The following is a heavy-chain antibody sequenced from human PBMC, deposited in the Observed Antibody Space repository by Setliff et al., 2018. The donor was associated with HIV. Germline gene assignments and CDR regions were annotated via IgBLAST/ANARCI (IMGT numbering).Heavy chain of an antibody. V-gene: IGHV4-4*08. CDR3: ARGAPGLTYYDIRFDP. CDR2: IYTSGST. Sequence: SETLSLTCTVSGGSISSYYWGWIRQPPGKGLEWIGYIYTSGSTNYNPSLKSRVTISVDTSKNQFSLKLSSVTAADTAVYYCARGAPGLTYYDIRFDPWGQGTLVTVSS. CDR1: GGSISSYY. J-gene: IGHJ5*02. D-gene: IGHD3-9*01.